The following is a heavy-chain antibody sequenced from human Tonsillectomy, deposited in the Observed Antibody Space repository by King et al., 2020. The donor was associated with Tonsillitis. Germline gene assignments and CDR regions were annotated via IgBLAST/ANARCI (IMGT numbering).Heavy chain of an antibody. J-gene: IGHJ3*02. CDR3: AKDYSSGWQKGYAFHI. D-gene: IGHD6-19*01. CDR1: EFTFSSYA. Sequence: QLVESGGGLVQPGGSLRLSCAASEFTFSSYAMSWVRQAPGKGLEWVSTIGGSGGNTYYADSVKGRFTISRDNSENTLYLQMNSLRAEDTAVYYCAKDYSSGWQKGYAFHIWGQGTMVTVSS. CDR2: IGGSGGNT. V-gene: IGHV3-23*04.